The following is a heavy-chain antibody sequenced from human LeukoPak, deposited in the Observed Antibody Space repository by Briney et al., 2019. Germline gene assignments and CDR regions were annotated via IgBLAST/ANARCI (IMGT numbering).Heavy chain of an antibody. J-gene: IGHJ4*02. CDR3: ARQGELAIDY. V-gene: IGHV4-59*08. CDR1: GRSISSYY. CDR2: IYYNGST. D-gene: IGHD1-26*01. Sequence: SETLSLTCTVSGRSISSYYWNWIRQPPGKGLEWIGFIYYNGSTNYNPSLQSRVTMSIDTSKNQFSLKLSSVTAADTAVYYCARQGELAIDYWGQGTLVTVSS.